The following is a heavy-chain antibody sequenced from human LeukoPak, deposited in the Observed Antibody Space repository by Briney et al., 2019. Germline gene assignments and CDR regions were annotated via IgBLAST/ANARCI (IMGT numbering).Heavy chain of an antibody. J-gene: IGHJ3*02. D-gene: IGHD2-15*01. CDR2: ISSSSSYI. CDR3: AREHCSGGSCYPDAFDI. Sequence: GGSLRLSCAASGFTFSSYSMNWVRQATGKGLEWVSSISSSSSYIYYADSVKGRFTISRDNAKNSLYLQMNSLRAEDTAVYYCAREHCSGGSCYPDAFDIWGQGTMVTVSS. CDR1: GFTFSSYS. V-gene: IGHV3-21*01.